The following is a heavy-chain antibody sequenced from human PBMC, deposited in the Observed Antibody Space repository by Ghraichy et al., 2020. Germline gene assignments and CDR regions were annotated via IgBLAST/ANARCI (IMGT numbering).Heavy chain of an antibody. CDR1: GFTFSNYA. CDR2: ISDSGGST. J-gene: IGHJ4*02. Sequence: GGSLRLSCAASGFTFSNYAMSWVRQAPGKGLEWVSTISDSGGSTYYADSVKGRFTISRENSKNTLYLQMNSLRAEDTAVYYCALRGVCSSTSCYAVFGYWGQGTLVTVSS. D-gene: IGHD2-2*01. V-gene: IGHV3-23*01. CDR3: ALRGVCSSTSCYAVFGY.